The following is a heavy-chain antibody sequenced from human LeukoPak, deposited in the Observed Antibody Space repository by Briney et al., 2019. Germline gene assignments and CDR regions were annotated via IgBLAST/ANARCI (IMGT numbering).Heavy chain of an antibody. CDR2: ISYDGSNK. CDR3: ARDAGYGYDRFDY. V-gene: IGHV3-30*04. Sequence: PGGSLRLSCAASGITFSSYAMHWVRQAPGKGLEWVAVISYDGSNKYYADSVKGRFTISRDNAKNSLYLQMDSLRAEDTAVYYCARDAGYGYDRFDYWGQGTQVTVSS. CDR1: GITFSSYA. D-gene: IGHD5-18*01. J-gene: IGHJ4*02.